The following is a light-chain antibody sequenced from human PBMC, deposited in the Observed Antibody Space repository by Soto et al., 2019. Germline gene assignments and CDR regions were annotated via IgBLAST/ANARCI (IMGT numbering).Light chain of an antibody. CDR1: QSVLWSSNNKNY. V-gene: IGKV4-1*01. CDR2: WAS. Sequence: DIVVTQSPDSLAVSLGERAAINCKSSQSVLWSSNNKNYLAWYQQKPGQSPKLLIYWASTRESGVPDRFSGGGSGTDFTLTINNVQAEDAAVYYCQQYYHAPTWTFGQGTKVEIK. J-gene: IGKJ1*01. CDR3: QQYYHAPTWT.